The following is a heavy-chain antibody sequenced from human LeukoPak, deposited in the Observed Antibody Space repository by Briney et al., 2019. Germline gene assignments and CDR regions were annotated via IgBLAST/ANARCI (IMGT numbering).Heavy chain of an antibody. Sequence: GGSLRLSCAASGFTFSSYAMSWVRQAPGKGLEWVSSISSSSSYIYYADSVKGRFTISRDNAKNSLYLQMNSLRAEDTAVYYCARGYLWQLRWFDPWGQGTLVTVSS. V-gene: IGHV3-21*01. D-gene: IGHD6-19*01. CDR3: ARGYLWQLRWFDP. CDR1: GFTFSSYA. J-gene: IGHJ5*02. CDR2: ISSSSSYI.